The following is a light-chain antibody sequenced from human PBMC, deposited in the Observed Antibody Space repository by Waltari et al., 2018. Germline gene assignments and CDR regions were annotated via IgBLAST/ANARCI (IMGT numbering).Light chain of an antibody. CDR3: QQYDSYPGT. CDR1: QSISSW. Sequence: DIQLPQSPSTLSASVRDRFTITCRARQSISSWLAWYQQKPGKTPNLLFYKASRLESGVPSRVSCSGSGTEFSHTISCLQPDDFATYYCQQYDSYPGTFGQGTKVDIK. CDR2: KAS. V-gene: IGKV1-5*03. J-gene: IGKJ1*01.